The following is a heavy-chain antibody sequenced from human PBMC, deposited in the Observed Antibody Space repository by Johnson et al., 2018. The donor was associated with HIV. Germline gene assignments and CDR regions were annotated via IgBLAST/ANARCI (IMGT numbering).Heavy chain of an antibody. CDR2: ISWNSGSL. CDR3: ARSSSSGAFDI. J-gene: IGHJ3*02. V-gene: IGHV3-9*01. D-gene: IGHD6-6*01. CDR1: GFSFSSYA. Sequence: VQLVESGGGVVQAGRSLRLSCAASGFSFSSYALHWVRQAPGKGLEWVSGISWNSGSLGYADSVKGRFTISRDNAKNSLYLQMNSLRAEDTAVYYCARSSSSGAFDIWGQGTMVTVSS.